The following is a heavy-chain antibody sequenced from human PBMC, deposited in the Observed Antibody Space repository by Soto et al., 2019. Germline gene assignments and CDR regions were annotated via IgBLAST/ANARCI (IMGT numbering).Heavy chain of an antibody. J-gene: IGHJ4*02. V-gene: IGHV3-23*01. CDR1: GFTFSSYA. Sequence: GGSLRLSCAASGFTFSSYAMSWVRQAPGKGLEWVSAISGSGGSTYYADSVKGRFTISRDNSKNTLYLQMNSLRAEDTAVYYCAKVGYCGGDCYSNYFDYWGQGTLVTVSS. CDR2: ISGSGGST. D-gene: IGHD2-21*02. CDR3: AKVGYCGGDCYSNYFDY.